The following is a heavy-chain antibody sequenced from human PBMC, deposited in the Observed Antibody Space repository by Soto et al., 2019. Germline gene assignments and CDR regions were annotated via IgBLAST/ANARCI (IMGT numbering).Heavy chain of an antibody. D-gene: IGHD6-13*01. CDR1: GGSISSYY. CDR3: ARGRYSSSWYY. CDR2: IYYSGST. J-gene: IGHJ4*02. Sequence: SETLSLTCTVSGGSISSYYWSWIRQPPGKGLEWIGYIYYSGSTNYNPSLKGRVTISVDTSKNQFSLKLSSVTAADTAVYYCARGRYSSSWYYWGQGTLVTVSS. V-gene: IGHV4-59*01.